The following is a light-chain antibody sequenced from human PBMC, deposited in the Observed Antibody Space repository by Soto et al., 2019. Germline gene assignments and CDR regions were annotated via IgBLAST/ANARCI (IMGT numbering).Light chain of an antibody. V-gene: IGKV1-39*01. CDR3: QQYYSYRALT. J-gene: IGKJ4*01. Sequence: DIQMTQSPSSLSASVGDRVTLTCQASQDITHYLNWYQQKPGKAPKLLIYAASTLQSGVPSRFSGSGSGTDFTLTISCLQSEDFATYYCQQYYSYRALTFGGGTKVDIK. CDR2: AAS. CDR1: QDITHY.